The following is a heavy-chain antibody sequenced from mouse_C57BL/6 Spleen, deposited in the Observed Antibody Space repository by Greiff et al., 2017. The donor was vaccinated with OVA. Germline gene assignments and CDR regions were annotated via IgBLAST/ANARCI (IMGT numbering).Heavy chain of an antibody. CDR2: IDPSDSYT. D-gene: IGHD2-1*01. Sequence: QVQLKQPGAELVMPGASVKLSCKASGYTFTSYWMHWVKQRPGQGLEWIGEIDPSDSYTNYNQKFKGKSTLTVDKSSSTAYMQLSSLTSEDSAVYYCARAGGNSFFDYWGQGTTLTVSS. J-gene: IGHJ2*01. CDR3: ARAGGNSFFDY. CDR1: GYTFTSYW. V-gene: IGHV1-69*01.